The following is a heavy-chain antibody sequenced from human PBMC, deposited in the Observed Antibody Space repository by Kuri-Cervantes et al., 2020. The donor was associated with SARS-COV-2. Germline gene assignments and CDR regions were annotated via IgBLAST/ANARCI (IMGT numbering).Heavy chain of an antibody. V-gene: IGHV3-21*01. J-gene: IGHJ3*02. CDR1: GFTFSSYS. CDR2: ISSSNNYI. D-gene: IGHD3-22*01. Sequence: GESLKISCAASGFTFSSYSMNWVRQAPGKGLEWVSSISSSNNYIYYADSVKGRFTISRDNAKNSLYLQMNSLSAEDTAVYYCAKGGPYYYDSSTPFDIWGQGTMVTVSS. CDR3: AKGGPYYYDSSTPFDI.